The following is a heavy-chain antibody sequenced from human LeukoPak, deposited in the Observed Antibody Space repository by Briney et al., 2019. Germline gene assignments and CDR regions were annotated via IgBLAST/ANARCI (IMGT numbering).Heavy chain of an antibody. CDR2: ISAYNGNT. Sequence: ASVKVSCKASGYTFTSYGISWVRQAPGQGLEWMGGISAYNGNTNYAQKLQGRVTMTTDTSTSTAYMELRSLRSDDTAVYYCARVPVLRYFDLIISGYYYYMDVWGKGTTVTISS. D-gene: IGHD3-9*01. CDR1: GYTFTSYG. V-gene: IGHV1-18*01. J-gene: IGHJ6*03. CDR3: ARVPVLRYFDLIISGYYYYMDV.